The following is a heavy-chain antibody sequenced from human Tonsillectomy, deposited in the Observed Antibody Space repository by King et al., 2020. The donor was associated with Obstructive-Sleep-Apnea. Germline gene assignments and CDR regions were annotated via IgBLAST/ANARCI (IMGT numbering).Heavy chain of an antibody. CDR2: ISVSVGST. CDR1: GFTFSSYA. D-gene: IGHD5-18*01. CDR3: AKGGYNYGDAFDI. J-gene: IGHJ3*02. Sequence: VQLVESGGGLVQPGGSLRLSCAASGFTFSSYAMSWVRQAPGKGLEYVSAISVSVGSTYYADSVKGRFTISRDNSKKTLYLQMNSLRAEDTAVYYCAKGGYNYGDAFDIWGQGTMVTVSS. V-gene: IGHV3-23*04.